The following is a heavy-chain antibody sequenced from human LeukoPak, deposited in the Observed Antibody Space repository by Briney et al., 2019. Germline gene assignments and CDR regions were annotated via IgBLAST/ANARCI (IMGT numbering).Heavy chain of an antibody. Sequence: PSETLSLTCSVSGASIRTDTYYWAWIRQTPGKGLEWIGTIYYSESVSYNPSLKSRVTLSIDTSKNQFSLKMTSVTAADTAVYYCASELDYGDYGLDYWGQGTLVTVSS. CDR3: ASELDYGDYGLDY. V-gene: IGHV4-39*07. D-gene: IGHD4-17*01. CDR1: GASIRTDTYY. CDR2: IYYSESV. J-gene: IGHJ4*02.